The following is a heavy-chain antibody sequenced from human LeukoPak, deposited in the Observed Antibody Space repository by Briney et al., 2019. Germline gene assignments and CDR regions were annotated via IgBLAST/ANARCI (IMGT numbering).Heavy chain of an antibody. V-gene: IGHV4-31*03. CDR3: ARDPIHYYDSSGEP. J-gene: IGHJ5*02. CDR2: IYYSGST. CDR1: GGSISSGGYY. D-gene: IGHD3-22*01. Sequence: SQTLSLTCTVSGGSISSGGYYWSWLRQHPGKGLEWIGHIYYSGSTYYNPSLKSRVTISVDTSKNQFSLKLSSVTAADTAVYYCARDPIHYYDSSGEPWGQGTLVTVSS.